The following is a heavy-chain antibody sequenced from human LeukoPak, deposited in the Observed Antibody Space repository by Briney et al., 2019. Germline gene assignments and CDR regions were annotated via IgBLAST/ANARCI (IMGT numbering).Heavy chain of an antibody. CDR1: GYTFTSYD. J-gene: IGHJ3*02. D-gene: IGHD2-15*01. Sequence: ASVKVSCKASGYTFTSYDINWVRQATGQGLEWMGWMNPNSGNTGYAQKFQGRVTMTRNTSISTAYMELSSLRSDDTAVYYCARDLGGNDAFDIWGQGTMVTVSS. V-gene: IGHV1-8*01. CDR3: ARDLGGNDAFDI. CDR2: MNPNSGNT.